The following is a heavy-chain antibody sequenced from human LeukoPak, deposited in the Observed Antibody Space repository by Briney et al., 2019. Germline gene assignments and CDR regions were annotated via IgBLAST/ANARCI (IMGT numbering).Heavy chain of an antibody. J-gene: IGHJ4*02. CDR1: GFTFSSYG. V-gene: IGHV3-33*01. Sequence: GRSLRLSCAASGFTFSSYGMHWVRQAPGKGLEWVAAIWYDGSNKLYADSVKGRFTISRDNSKNTLYLQMNSLRAEDTAVYYCARERDGGYSGYVGYWGQGTLVTVSS. CDR2: IWYDGSNK. D-gene: IGHD5-12*01. CDR3: ARERDGGYSGYVGY.